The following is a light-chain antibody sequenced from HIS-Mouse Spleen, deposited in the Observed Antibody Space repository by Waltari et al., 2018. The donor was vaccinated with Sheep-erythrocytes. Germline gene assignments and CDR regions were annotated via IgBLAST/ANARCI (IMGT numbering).Light chain of an antibody. CDR1: SSDVGGYNY. Sequence: QSALTQPASVSGSPGQSITISCTGTSSDVGGYNYVSWYQQHPGKAPKLMIYEVSNRPYGVSNRFSGSKSGNTASLTISGLQAEDEADYYCSSYTSSSTQVFGGGTKLTVL. CDR2: EVS. J-gene: IGLJ2*01. CDR3: SSYTSSSTQV. V-gene: IGLV2-14*01.